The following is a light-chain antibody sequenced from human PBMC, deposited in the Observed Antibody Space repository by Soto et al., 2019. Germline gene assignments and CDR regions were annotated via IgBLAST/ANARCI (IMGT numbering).Light chain of an antibody. Sequence: QSVLTQPPSVSAAPGQRVTISCSGSNSNIDNNYVSWFQQLPGTAPKLLIYDNNKRPSGIPDRFSGSKSGTSATLGITGLQTGDEAHYYCGTWDSSLSAVLFGGGTQLTVL. V-gene: IGLV1-51*01. CDR3: GTWDSSLSAVL. CDR1: NSNIDNNY. CDR2: DNN. J-gene: IGLJ2*01.